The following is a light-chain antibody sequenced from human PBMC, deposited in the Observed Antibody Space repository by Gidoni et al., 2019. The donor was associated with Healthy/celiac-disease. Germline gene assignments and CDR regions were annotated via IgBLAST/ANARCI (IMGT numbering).Light chain of an antibody. V-gene: IGKV1-12*02. CDR1: QGISSW. J-gene: IGKJ1*01. Sequence: DIKMTQSPSSVSASVGDRVTITCRASQGISSWLAWYQQKPGKAPKLLIYAESSLQSGVPSMFSGSGSRTDFTLTIRSLQPDDFATYYCQPAHSFPWTLGPRTKVEIQ. CDR3: QPAHSFPWT. CDR2: AES.